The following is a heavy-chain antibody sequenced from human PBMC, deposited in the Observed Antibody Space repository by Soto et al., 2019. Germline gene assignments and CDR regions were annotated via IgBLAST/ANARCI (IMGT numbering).Heavy chain of an antibody. D-gene: IGHD2-15*01. J-gene: IGHJ5*02. CDR3: ASQGYCSGGSCYSTNWFDP. Sequence: GESLKISCKGSGYSFTSYWIGWVRQMPGKGLEWMGIIYPGDSDTRYSPSFQGQVTISADKSISTAYLQWSSLKASDTAMYYCASQGYCSGGSCYSTNWFDPWGQGTLVTVSS. CDR2: IYPGDSDT. CDR1: GYSFTSYW. V-gene: IGHV5-51*01.